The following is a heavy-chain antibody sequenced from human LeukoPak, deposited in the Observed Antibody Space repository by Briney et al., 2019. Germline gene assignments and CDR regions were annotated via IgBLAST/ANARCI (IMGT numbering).Heavy chain of an antibody. CDR1: GFTFSSYG. D-gene: IGHD3-10*01. CDR2: INSDGGST. Sequence: GGSLRLSCAASGFTFSSYGMHWVRQAPGKGLVWVSRINSDGGSTYYADSVKGRFTISRDNSKNTLYLQMNSLRAEDTAVYYFPPESDYYGSGHLPPWRQGTLVTVPS. J-gene: IGHJ5*02. CDR3: PPESDYYGSGHLPP. V-gene: IGHV3-74*01.